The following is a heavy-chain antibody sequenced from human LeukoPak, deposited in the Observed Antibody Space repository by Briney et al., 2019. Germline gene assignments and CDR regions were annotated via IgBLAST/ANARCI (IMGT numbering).Heavy chain of an antibody. V-gene: IGHV4-34*01. D-gene: IGHD5-24*01. J-gene: IGHJ3*02. CDR2: INHSGST. CDR3: AREGRDGYNFSAFDI. CDR1: GGSFSGYY. Sequence: SETLSLTCAVYGGSFSGYYWSWIRQPPGKGLEWIGEINHSGSTNYNPPLKSRVTISVDTSKNQFSLKLSSVTAADTAVYYCAREGRDGYNFSAFDIWGQGTMVTVSS.